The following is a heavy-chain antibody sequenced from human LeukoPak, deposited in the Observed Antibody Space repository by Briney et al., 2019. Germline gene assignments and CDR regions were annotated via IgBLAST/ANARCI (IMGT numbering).Heavy chain of an antibody. Sequence: ASVKVSCKASGYTFTDYTMHWLRQAPGQRLDWMGWINGGSGNTKYSPEFQGRVTMTTDTSTSTAYMELRSLRSDDTAVYYCARLLWFGELPVSFDYWGQGTLVTVSS. D-gene: IGHD3-10*01. CDR1: GYTFTDYT. J-gene: IGHJ4*02. V-gene: IGHV1-3*01. CDR2: INGGSGNT. CDR3: ARLLWFGELPVSFDY.